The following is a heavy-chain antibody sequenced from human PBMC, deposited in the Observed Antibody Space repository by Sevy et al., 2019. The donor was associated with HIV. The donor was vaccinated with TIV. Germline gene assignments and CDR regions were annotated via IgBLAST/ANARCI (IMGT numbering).Heavy chain of an antibody. Sequence: GGPLRLSCAASGFTFDDYAMHWVRQAPGKGLEWVSGISWNSGSIGYADSVKGRFTISRDNAKNSLYLQMNSLRAEDTALYYCAKDMGGYSGYDSQRRDYYYYGMDVWGQGTTVTVSS. V-gene: IGHV3-9*01. J-gene: IGHJ6*02. CDR1: GFTFDDYA. D-gene: IGHD5-12*01. CDR2: ISWNSGSI. CDR3: AKDMGGYSGYDSQRRDYYYYGMDV.